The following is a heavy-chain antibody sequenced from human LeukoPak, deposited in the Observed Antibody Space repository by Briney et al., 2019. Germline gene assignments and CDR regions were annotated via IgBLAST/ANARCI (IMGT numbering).Heavy chain of an antibody. D-gene: IGHD2-8*01. Sequence: ASVMVSCKASGYTFTDHHIHWVRQVPGQGLEWVAMINLIDGTASHAQRVQGRITMTSDSSTSTDYMELSSLRSEDTALYYCVRGMGGYWGQGTPVTVST. V-gene: IGHV1-46*01. J-gene: IGHJ4*02. CDR2: INLIDGTA. CDR1: GYTFTDHH. CDR3: VRGMGGY.